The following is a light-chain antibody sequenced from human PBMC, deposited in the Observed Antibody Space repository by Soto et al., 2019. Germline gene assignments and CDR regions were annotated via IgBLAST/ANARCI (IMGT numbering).Light chain of an antibody. CDR2: AAS. V-gene: IGKV1-39*01. J-gene: IGKJ4*01. CDR3: QQSYSNPLS. Sequence: DIQMTQSPSSLSASVGDRVTITCRASRSISSYLNWYHQRPGEDPKLVIYAASTLQSGVPSRFSGSGSGTDFTLTISSLQPEDFATYYCQQSYSNPLSFGGGTKVEIK. CDR1: RSISSY.